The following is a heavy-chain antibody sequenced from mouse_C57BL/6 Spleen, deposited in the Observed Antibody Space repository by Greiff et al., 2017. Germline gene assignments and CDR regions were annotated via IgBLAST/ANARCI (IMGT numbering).Heavy chain of an antibody. CDR3: GRHPSYSNGYAMDY. CDR1: GYTFSSYT. J-gene: IGHJ4*01. D-gene: IGHD2-5*01. Sequence: EVKLQESGAGLVKPGASLKLSCAASGYTFSSYTMSWVRQTPEKRLEWVATISAGGGNTYYPHSVKGRFTLSRDNAKNTLYLQLSSLLSEDAALXYCGRHPSYSNGYAMDYWGQGTSVTVSS. CDR2: ISAGGGNT. V-gene: IGHV5-9*01.